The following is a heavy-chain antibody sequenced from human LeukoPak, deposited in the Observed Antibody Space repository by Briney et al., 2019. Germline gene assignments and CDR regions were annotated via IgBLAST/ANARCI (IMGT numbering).Heavy chain of an antibody. J-gene: IGHJ4*02. Sequence: PGGSLRLSCAASGFTFSTYDMHWVRQAPGKGLEWVAVISYDGSNKYYADSVKGRFTISRDNSKNTLYLQMNSLRAEDTAVYYCARDRVRDGYNLDYWGQGTLVTVSS. V-gene: IGHV3-30*19. CDR2: ISYDGSNK. CDR1: GFTFSTYD. CDR3: ARDRVRDGYNLDY. D-gene: IGHD5-24*01.